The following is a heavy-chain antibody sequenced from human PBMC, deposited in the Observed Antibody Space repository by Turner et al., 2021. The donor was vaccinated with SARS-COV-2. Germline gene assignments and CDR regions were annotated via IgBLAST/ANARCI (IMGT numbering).Heavy chain of an antibody. V-gene: IGHV1-46*01. CDR1: GYTFTSYY. CDR2: IPPSGGST. Sequence: QVQLVQSGAEVKKPGASVKVSCKASGYTFTSYYLPWVRQAPGQGLEWMGIIPPSGGSTSYTQKFQGRVTMTRDTSTSTVYMELSSLRSEDTAVYYCARESAAGTCWFDPWGQGTLVTVSS. J-gene: IGHJ5*02. CDR3: ARESAAGTCWFDP. D-gene: IGHD6-13*01.